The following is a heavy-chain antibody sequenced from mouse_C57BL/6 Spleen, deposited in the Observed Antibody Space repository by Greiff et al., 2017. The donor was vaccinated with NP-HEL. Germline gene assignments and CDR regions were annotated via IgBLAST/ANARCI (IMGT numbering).Heavy chain of an antibody. CDR3: ARDRTGTGYFDV. CDR2: ISYDGSN. Sequence: EVKLMESGPGLVKPSQSLSLTCSVTGYSITSGYYWNWIRQFPGNKLEWMGYISYDGSNNYNPSLKNRISITRDTSKNQFFLKLNSVTTEDTATYYCARDRTGTGYFDVWGTGTTVTVSS. CDR1: GYSITSGYY. J-gene: IGHJ1*03. D-gene: IGHD4-1*01. V-gene: IGHV3-6*01.